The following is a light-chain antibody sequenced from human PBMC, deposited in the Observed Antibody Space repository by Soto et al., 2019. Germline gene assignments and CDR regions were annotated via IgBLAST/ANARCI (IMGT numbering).Light chain of an antibody. CDR2: EVS. V-gene: IGLV2-14*01. J-gene: IGLJ1*01. CDR3: SSFTTSNTPHFV. CDR1: SSDVGGYNY. Sequence: QSALTQPASVSGSPGQSITISCTGTSSDVGGYNYVSWFQQHPGRAPKLMIYEVSNRPSGVSNRFSGSKSGTTASLNISGLQAEDEADYYCSSFTTSNTPHFVFGTGTKLTVL.